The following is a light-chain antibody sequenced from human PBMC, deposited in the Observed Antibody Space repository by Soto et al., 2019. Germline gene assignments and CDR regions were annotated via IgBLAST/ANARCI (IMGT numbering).Light chain of an antibody. V-gene: IGKV1-5*01. J-gene: IGKJ4*01. CDR3: QQYNSYSTLT. CDR2: DAS. CDR1: QSISSW. Sequence: DIQMTQSPSTLSASVGDRVTIPCRASQSISSWLAWYQQKPGKAPKLLIYDASSLESGVPSRFSGSGSGTEFTLTISSLQPDDFATYYCQQYNSYSTLTFGGGTKVDI.